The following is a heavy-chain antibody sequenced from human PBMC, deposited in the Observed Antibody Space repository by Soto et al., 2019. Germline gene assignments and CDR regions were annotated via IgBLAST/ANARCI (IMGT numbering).Heavy chain of an antibody. CDR1: GDSVSSNSAA. CDR3: ARVHLCRDRYTPEPIDP. CDR2: TYYRSKWYN. J-gene: IGHJ5*02. V-gene: IGHV6-1*01. D-gene: IGHD5-18*01. Sequence: SQTPSLTCDISGDSVSSNSAAWNWIRQSPSRGLEWLGRTYYRSKWYNDYAISVKSRITINPDTSKNQFSLQLNSVIPEDTAVYYCARVHLCRDRYTPEPIDPSGQGPLGTVSS.